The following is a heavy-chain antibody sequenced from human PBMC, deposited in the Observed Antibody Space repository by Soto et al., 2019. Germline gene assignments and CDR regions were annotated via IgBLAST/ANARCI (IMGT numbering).Heavy chain of an antibody. Sequence: QVQLQESGPGLVKPSQTLSLTCTVSGGSISSGDYYWSWIRQPPGKGLEWIGYIYYSGSTYYNPSLKSRVTISVDTSKNQFSLKLSSVTAADTAVYYXAXXMXXTQNWFDPWGQGTLVTVSS. CDR3: AXXMXXTQNWFDP. V-gene: IGHV4-30-4*01. CDR2: IYYSGST. J-gene: IGHJ5*02. CDR1: GGSISSGDYY.